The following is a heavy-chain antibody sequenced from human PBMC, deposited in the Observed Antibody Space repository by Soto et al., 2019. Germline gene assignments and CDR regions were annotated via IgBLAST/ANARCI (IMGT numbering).Heavy chain of an antibody. Sequence: GESLKISCAASGFTFSNAWMSWVRQAPGKGLEWVGRIKSKTDGGTTDYAAPVKGRFTISRDDSKNTLYLQMNSLKTEDTAVYYCTTVLRFLEWLYYFDYWGQGTLVTVSS. V-gene: IGHV3-15*01. CDR1: GFTFSNAW. CDR3: TTVLRFLEWLYYFDY. D-gene: IGHD3-3*01. CDR2: IKSKTDGGTT. J-gene: IGHJ4*02.